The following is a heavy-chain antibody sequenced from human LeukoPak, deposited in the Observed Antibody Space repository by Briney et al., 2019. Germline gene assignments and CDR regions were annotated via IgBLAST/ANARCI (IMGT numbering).Heavy chain of an antibody. CDR2: IYYSGST. J-gene: IGHJ5*02. D-gene: IGHD6-13*01. V-gene: IGHV4-59*01. CDR3: ARELIAGWFDP. Sequence: SETLSLTCAVYGGSFSGYYWSWIRQPPGKGLEWIGYIYYSGSTNYNPSLKSRVTISVDTSKNQFSLKLSSVTAADTAVYYCARELIAGWFDPWGQGTLVTVSS. CDR1: GGSFSGYY.